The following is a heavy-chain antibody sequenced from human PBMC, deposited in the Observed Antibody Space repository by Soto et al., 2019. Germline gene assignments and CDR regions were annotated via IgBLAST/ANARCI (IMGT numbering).Heavy chain of an antibody. CDR1: GGSISSSSYY. CDR3: ARHVYGDYVRMVWYFDL. J-gene: IGHJ2*01. CDR2: IYYSGST. D-gene: IGHD4-17*01. Sequence: QLQLQESGPGLVKPSETLSLTCTVSGGSISSSSYYWGWIRQPPGKGLEWFGSIYYSGSTYYNPSLKSRVTISVDTSKNQFSLKLSSVTAADTAVYYCARHVYGDYVRMVWYFDLWGRGTLVTVSS. V-gene: IGHV4-39*01.